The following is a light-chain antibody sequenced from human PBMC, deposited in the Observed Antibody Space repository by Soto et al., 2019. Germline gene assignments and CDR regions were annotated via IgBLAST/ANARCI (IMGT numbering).Light chain of an antibody. CDR2: GAS. J-gene: IGKJ3*01. Sequence: DMQMTQSPSSVSASLGDRVTITCRASQDIHTWLAWYQQKPGQAPKLLIYGASHLQSGVPSRFSGSGSGTDFPLTISSLQSEDFATYYCQQANSFPFTFGPGTKVDVK. CDR1: QDIHTW. V-gene: IGKV1-12*01. CDR3: QQANSFPFT.